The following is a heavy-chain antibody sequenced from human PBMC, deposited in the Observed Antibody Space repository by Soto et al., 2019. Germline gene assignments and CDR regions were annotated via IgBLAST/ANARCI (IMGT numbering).Heavy chain of an antibody. D-gene: IGHD5-12*01. J-gene: IGHJ4*02. CDR3: ADMATISGLVFDY. V-gene: IGHV4-34*01. Sequence: QVQLQQWGAGLLKPSETLSLTCAVYGGSFSGYYWSWIRQPPGKGLEWIGEINHSGSTNYNPSLKSRVTISVDTAKNQFSLKLSSVTAADTAVYYCADMATISGLVFDYWGQGTLVTVSS. CDR2: INHSGST. CDR1: GGSFSGYY.